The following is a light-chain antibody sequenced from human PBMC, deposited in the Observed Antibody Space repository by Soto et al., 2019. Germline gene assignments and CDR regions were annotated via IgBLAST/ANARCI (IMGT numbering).Light chain of an antibody. Sequence: EIVLTQSPVTLSLSPGERATLSCRASQSVSYYLAWYQQKPGQAPRLLIYEASNRATGIPARFSGSGSGTDFTITISSLDPDDFAFYYCQQRTNWPPMFTLGQGTKL. CDR1: QSVSYY. CDR3: QQRTNWPPMFT. J-gene: IGKJ2*01. CDR2: EAS. V-gene: IGKV3-11*01.